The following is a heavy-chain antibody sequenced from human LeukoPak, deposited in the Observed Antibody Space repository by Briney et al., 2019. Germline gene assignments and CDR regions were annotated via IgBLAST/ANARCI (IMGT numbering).Heavy chain of an antibody. J-gene: IGHJ6*01. D-gene: IGHD6-13*01. CDR3: ARGADTSSWYGFYYYGLDV. V-gene: IGHV4-59*12. Sequence: SETLSLTCTVSGGSISSYYWSWIRQPPGKGLEWIGHIYYTGSTNYNPSLKSRVTISVDMSKNQFSLKLSSVTAADTAVYYCARGADTSSWYGFYYYGLDVWGQGTTVTVSS. CDR1: GGSISSYY. CDR2: IYYTGST.